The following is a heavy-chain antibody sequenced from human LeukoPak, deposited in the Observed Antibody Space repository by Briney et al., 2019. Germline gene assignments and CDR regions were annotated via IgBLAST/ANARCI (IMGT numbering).Heavy chain of an antibody. Sequence: GGSLRLSCAASGFTFSDYYMSWIRQDPGKGLEWVSYISSTSSYINYADSVKGRFTISRDNAKNSLFLQMNSLRAEDTAVYYCARVSQWLVPYWGQGTLVTVSS. V-gene: IGHV3-11*05. D-gene: IGHD6-19*01. CDR1: GFTFSDYY. J-gene: IGHJ4*02. CDR3: ARVSQWLVPY. CDR2: ISSTSSYI.